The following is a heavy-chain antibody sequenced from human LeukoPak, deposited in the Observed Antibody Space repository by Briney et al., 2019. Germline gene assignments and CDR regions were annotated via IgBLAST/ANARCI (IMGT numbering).Heavy chain of an antibody. CDR1: GSTVSSYW. V-gene: IGHV3-74*03. J-gene: IGHJ4*02. CDR3: AREWPASGYDFDC. CDR2: INSDGTSI. Sequence: GGSLRLSCAASGSTVSSYWMRWVRQAPGKGLVWVSRINSDGTSITYADCVKGRFTISRDNAKHTLYLQMNSLRVEDTAVYYCAREWPASGYDFDCWGQGTLLSVSS. D-gene: IGHD5-12*01.